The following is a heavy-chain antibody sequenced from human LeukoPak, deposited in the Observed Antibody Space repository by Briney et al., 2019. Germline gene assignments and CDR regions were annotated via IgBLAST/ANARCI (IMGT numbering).Heavy chain of an antibody. J-gene: IGHJ4*02. CDR3: ARPRGCGSSRCNNFDY. Sequence: PGGSLRLSCATSGFTFSSYAMSWVRQAPGKGLEWVSAISASGDSAFYADSVKGRFTISRDNAKNSLYLQMNRLRAEDTAVYYCARPRGCGSSRCNNFDYWGQGTLVTVSS. V-gene: IGHV3-23*01. D-gene: IGHD2-2*01. CDR1: GFTFSSYA. CDR2: ISASGDSA.